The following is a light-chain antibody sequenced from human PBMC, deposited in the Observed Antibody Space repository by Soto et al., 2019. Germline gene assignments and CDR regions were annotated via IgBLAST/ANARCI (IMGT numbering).Light chain of an antibody. CDR2: DAS. CDR1: QIISR. V-gene: IGKV1-5*01. Sequence: DIQMTQSPSTLSAYVGDRVTITCRASQIISRLAWYQHKPGQAPKLLIYDASRLQNGVSSRFSGSGSGTEFTLTISSLQPDDFATYYCQQYNSYSLAFGQGTK. CDR3: QQYNSYSLA. J-gene: IGKJ2*01.